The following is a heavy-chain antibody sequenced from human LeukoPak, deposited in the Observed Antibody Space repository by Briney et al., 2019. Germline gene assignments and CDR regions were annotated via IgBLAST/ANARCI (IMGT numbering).Heavy chain of an antibody. CDR1: GFTFSSYW. V-gene: IGHV3-7*03. CDR3: AKDSLPSDFWSGYYSDY. CDR2: IKQDGSEK. D-gene: IGHD3-3*01. J-gene: IGHJ4*02. Sequence: GGSLRLSCAASGFTFSSYWMSWVRQAPGKGLEWVANIKQDGSEKYYVDSVKGRFTISRDNAKNSLYLQMNSLRAEDTAVYYCAKDSLPSDFWSGYYSDYWGQGTLVTVSS.